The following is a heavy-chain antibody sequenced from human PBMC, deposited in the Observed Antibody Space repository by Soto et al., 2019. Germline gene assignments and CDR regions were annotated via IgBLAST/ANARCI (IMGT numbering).Heavy chain of an antibody. V-gene: IGHV4-31*03. CDR3: AREYTYGSNFFDC. D-gene: IGHD5-18*01. CDR2: ISHSGST. CDR1: GGSISSAAYY. Sequence: QVQLQESGPGLVKPSQTLSLTCTVSGGSISSAAYYWSWIRQHPGKGLEWIGYISHSGSTYYTPSLKSRVNISADKAKDQFSLNLASVNAAGTAVYYCAREYTYGSNFFDCWGQGALVTVSS. J-gene: IGHJ4*02.